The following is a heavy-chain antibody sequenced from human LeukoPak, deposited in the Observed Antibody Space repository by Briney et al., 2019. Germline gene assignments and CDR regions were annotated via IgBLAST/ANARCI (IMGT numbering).Heavy chain of an antibody. J-gene: IGHJ4*02. CDR3: ARFQGIGSHRNYFDY. Sequence: SQTLSLTCAISGDSVSSNSAAWSWIRQSPSRGLEWLGRTYYRSNWYHDYAVSVKSRITINPDTSNNQFSLQLNSVTREDTAVYYCARFQGIGSHRNYFDYWGQGTLVTVSS. D-gene: IGHD6-19*01. CDR1: GDSVSSNSAA. V-gene: IGHV6-1*01. CDR2: TYYRSNWYH.